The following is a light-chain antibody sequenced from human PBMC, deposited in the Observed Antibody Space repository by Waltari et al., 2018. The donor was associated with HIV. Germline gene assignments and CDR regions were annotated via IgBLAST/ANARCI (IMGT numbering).Light chain of an antibody. CDR3: AAWDDTLTVV. CDR2: RNN. Sequence: QSVLTPPPSASGTPGQSVTLSCSGTSPNIGTHYVYWYQHFPGTAPKLLIYRNNKRPSGVPDRFSGSKSGTSASLAISGLRSDDEADYYCAAWDDTLTVVFGGGTKLTVL. J-gene: IGLJ2*01. V-gene: IGLV1-47*01. CDR1: SPNIGTHY.